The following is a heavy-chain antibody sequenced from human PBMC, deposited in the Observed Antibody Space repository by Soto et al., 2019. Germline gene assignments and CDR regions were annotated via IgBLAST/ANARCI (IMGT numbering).Heavy chain of an antibody. CDR2: INPNSGGT. D-gene: IGHD4-4*01. Sequence: QVQLVQSGAEVKKPGASVKVSCKASGYTFTGYYMHWVRQAPGQGLEWMGWINPNSGGTNYAQKFQGWVTMTRDTSISTAYMELSRLRSDDTAVYYCARDHSDYSNYGPYYYSGMDVWGQGTTVTVSS. V-gene: IGHV1-2*04. CDR1: GYTFTGYY. J-gene: IGHJ6*02. CDR3: ARDHSDYSNYGPYYYSGMDV.